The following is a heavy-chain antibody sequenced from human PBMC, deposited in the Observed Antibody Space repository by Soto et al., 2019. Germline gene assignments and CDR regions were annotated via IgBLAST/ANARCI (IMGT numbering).Heavy chain of an antibody. CDR3: TRDRGPTNYFDY. CDR2: VNSDGSST. D-gene: IGHD3-10*01. V-gene: IGHV3-74*01. Sequence: HPGGSLRLSCAASGFTFSTSWMHWVRQAPGKGLVWVSRVNSDGSSTAYVDSVKGRYTISRDNAKNTLFLQMNSLKAEDTAVYYCTRDRGPTNYFDYWGQGILVTVSS. CDR1: GFTFSTSW. J-gene: IGHJ4*02.